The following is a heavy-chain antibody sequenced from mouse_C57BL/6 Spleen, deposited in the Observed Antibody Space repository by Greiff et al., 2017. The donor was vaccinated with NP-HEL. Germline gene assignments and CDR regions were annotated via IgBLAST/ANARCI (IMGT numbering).Heavy chain of an antibody. CDR1: GFTFSSYA. Sequence: EVKVVESGGGLVKPGGSLKLSCAASGFTFSSYAMSWVRQTPEKRLEWVATISDGGSYTYYPDNVKGRFTISRDNAKNNLYLQMSHLKSEDTAMYYCARDPTGSYYFDYWGQGTTLTVSS. D-gene: IGHD4-1*02. V-gene: IGHV5-4*01. J-gene: IGHJ2*01. CDR2: ISDGGSYT. CDR3: ARDPTGSYYFDY.